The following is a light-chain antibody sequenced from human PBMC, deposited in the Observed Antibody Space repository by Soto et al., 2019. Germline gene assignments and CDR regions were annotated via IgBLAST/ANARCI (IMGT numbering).Light chain of an antibody. CDR1: QSISTY. V-gene: IGKV1-5*03. Sequence: DIQMTQSPSSLSASVVDRVTITCLTSQSISTYLNWYQQKPGKAPKLLIYKASSLESGVPSRFSGSGSGTEFTLTISSLQPDDFATYYCQQYNSYSWTFGQGTKVDIK. CDR2: KAS. J-gene: IGKJ1*01. CDR3: QQYNSYSWT.